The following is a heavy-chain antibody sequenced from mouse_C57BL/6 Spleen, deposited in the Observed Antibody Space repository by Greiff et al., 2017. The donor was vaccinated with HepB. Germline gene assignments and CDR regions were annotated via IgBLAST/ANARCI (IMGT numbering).Heavy chain of an antibody. CDR3: TRSGYGNYFYDFDY. CDR1: GYTFTSYW. CDR2: IYPGNSDT. Sequence: EVQLQQSGTVLARPGASVKMSCKTSGYTFTSYWMHWVKQRPGQGLEWIGAIYPGNSDTSYNQKFKGKAKLTAVTSASTAYMELSSLTNEDSAVYYCTRSGYGNYFYDFDYWGQGTTLTVSS. D-gene: IGHD2-10*02. J-gene: IGHJ2*01. V-gene: IGHV1-5*01.